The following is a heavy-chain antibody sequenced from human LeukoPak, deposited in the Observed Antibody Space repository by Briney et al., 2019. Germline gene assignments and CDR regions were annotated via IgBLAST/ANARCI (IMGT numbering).Heavy chain of an antibody. V-gene: IGHV3-11*04. CDR2: ISSSGSTI. D-gene: IGHD3-10*01. J-gene: IGHJ5*02. Sequence: PGGSLRLSCAASGFTFSDYYMSWIRQAPGKGLEWVSYISSSGSTIYYADSVKGRFTISRDNAKNSLYLQMNSLRAEDMAVYYCARVFRGALNWFDPWGQGTLVTVSS. CDR1: GFTFSDYY. CDR3: ARVFRGALNWFDP.